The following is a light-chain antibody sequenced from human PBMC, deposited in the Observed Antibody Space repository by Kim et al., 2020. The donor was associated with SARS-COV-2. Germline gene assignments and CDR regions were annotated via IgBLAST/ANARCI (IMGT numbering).Light chain of an antibody. CDR1: QRVSRSY. CDR2: GAS. V-gene: IGKV3-20*01. J-gene: IGKJ1*01. CDR3: QQYGSSPRT. Sequence: SPGERAALSCRASQRVSRSYVAWYQQKPGKAPRLLNYGASSRATGIPDRFSGSGSGTDFTLTISRLEPEDFAVYYCQQYGSSPRTFGQGTKVDIK.